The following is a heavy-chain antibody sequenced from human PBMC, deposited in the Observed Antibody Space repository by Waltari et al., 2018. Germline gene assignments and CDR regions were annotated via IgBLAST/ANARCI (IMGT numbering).Heavy chain of an antibody. V-gene: IGHV4-61*02. J-gene: IGHJ3*02. CDR3: ASASLGVYDFDI. CDR1: GGSISSGSYY. D-gene: IGHD3-3*01. Sequence: QVQLQESGPGLVKPSQTLSLTCTVSGGSISSGSYYWSWIRQPAGKGLEWIGRIYTSGSTNYNPALKSRVTISVDTSKNQFSLKLSSVTAADTSVYYCASASLGVYDFDIWGQGTMVTVSS. CDR2: IYTSGST.